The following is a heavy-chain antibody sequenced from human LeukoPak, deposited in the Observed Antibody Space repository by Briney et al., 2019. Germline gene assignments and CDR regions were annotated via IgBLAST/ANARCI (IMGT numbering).Heavy chain of an antibody. V-gene: IGHV3-53*01. D-gene: IGHD1-14*01. CDR1: GFTVSSNY. CDR2: IYSGGST. J-gene: IGHJ4*02. Sequence: GGSLRLSCAASGFTVSSNYMSWVRQAPGKGLEWVSVIYSGGSTYYADSVKGRFTISRDNSKKTLFLQMNSLRAEGTAVYYCARASEINYYFDYWGQGTLVTVSS. CDR3: ARASEINYYFDY.